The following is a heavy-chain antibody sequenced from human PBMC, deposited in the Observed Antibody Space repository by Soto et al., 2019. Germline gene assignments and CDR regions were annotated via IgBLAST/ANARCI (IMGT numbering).Heavy chain of an antibody. D-gene: IGHD3-10*01. CDR1: GFTFSDHY. CDR2: ISIDSATI. CDR3: ASDPYYYASYY. J-gene: IGHJ4*02. V-gene: IGHV3-11*01. Sequence: PGGSLRLSCAASGFTFSDHYMTWIRKSPGKGLEWVSYISIDSATIYYTDSVQGRFTVSRDNAKNSVYLQMNSLRAEDTAVYYCASDPYYYASYYWGQGTLVTVSS.